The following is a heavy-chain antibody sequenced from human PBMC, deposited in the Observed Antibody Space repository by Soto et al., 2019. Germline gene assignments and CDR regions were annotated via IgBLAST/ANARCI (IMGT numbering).Heavy chain of an antibody. V-gene: IGHV3-21*01. CDR1: GFTFSSYS. CDR3: ARDFRATTVTTWRIPPPWFDP. J-gene: IGHJ5*02. CDR2: ISSSSSYI. D-gene: IGHD4-4*01. Sequence: GGSLRLSCAASGFTFSSYSMNWVRQAPGKGLEWVSSISSSSSYIYYADSVKGRFTISRDNAKNSLYLQMNSLRAEDTAVYYCARDFRATTVTTWRIPPPWFDPWGQRTVVTVSS.